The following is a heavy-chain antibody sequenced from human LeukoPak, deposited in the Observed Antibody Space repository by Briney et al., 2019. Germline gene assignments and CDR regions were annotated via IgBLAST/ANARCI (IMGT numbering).Heavy chain of an antibody. D-gene: IGHD2-2*01. CDR3: ARGRRIVVVPAAMWFDP. CDR1: GYTFTGYY. Sequence: GASVKVSCKASGYTFTGYYMHWVRQVPGQGLERMGWINPNSGGTNYAQKFQGRVTMTRDTSISTAYMELSRLRSDDTAVYYCARGRRIVVVPAAMWFDPWGQGTLVTVSS. V-gene: IGHV1-2*02. J-gene: IGHJ5*02. CDR2: INPNSGGT.